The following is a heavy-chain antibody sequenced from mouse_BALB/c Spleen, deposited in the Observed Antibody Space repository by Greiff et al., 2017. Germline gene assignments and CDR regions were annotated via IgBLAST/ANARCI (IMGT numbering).Heavy chain of an antibody. D-gene: IGHD1-2*01. CDR3: ASSLLRPRFAY. J-gene: IGHJ3*01. CDR1: GFTFSSYG. CDR2: INSNGGST. V-gene: IGHV5-6-3*01. Sequence: EVKVVESGGGLVQPGGSLKLSCAASGFTFSSYGMSWVRQTPDKRLELVATINSNGGSTYYPDSVKGRFTISRDNAKNTLYLQMSSLKSEDTAMYYCASSLLRPRFAYWGQGTLVTVSA.